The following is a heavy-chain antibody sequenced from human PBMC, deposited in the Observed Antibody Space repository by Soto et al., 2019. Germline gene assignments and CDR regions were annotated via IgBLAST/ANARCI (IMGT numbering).Heavy chain of an antibody. D-gene: IGHD6-13*01. J-gene: IGHJ4*02. CDR2: ISNSGRYT. CDR1: GFTFSDYH. V-gene: IGHV3-11*06. CDR3: ARGAAAGPEF. Sequence: LRLSCVVSGFTFSDYHMTWIRQAPGKGLEWLSYISNSGRYTNYADSVKGRFTISRDNGKNSLFLQMNNLRVEDTAVYFCARGAAAGPEFWGQGTLVTVSS.